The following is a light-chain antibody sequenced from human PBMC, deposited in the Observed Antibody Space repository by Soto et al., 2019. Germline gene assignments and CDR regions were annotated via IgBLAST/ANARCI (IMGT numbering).Light chain of an antibody. V-gene: IGLV2-14*01. J-gene: IGLJ1*01. CDR3: SSYTSSSTLV. CDR1: SSDVCGYNY. CDR2: EVS. Sequence: QSALTQPASVSGSPGQSITIYCTGTSSDVCGYNYVSWYQQHPGKAPKLMIYEVSNRPSGVSNRFSGSKSGNTASLTISGLQAEEEDDYYCSSYTSSSTLVFGTGTKVTVL.